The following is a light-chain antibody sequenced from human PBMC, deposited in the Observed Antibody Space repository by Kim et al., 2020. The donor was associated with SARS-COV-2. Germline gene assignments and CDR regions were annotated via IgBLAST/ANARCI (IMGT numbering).Light chain of an antibody. J-gene: IGKJ5*01. Sequence: PGERATLPCRASQSVSSYSAWYQQKPGQPPRLLIYDASVRATGVPARFRGSGYGTDFTLTIDSLEPEDFVVYYCHHRSDRPRGAFGQGTRLEIK. CDR1: QSVSSY. V-gene: IGKV3-11*01. CDR2: DAS. CDR3: HHRSDRPRGA.